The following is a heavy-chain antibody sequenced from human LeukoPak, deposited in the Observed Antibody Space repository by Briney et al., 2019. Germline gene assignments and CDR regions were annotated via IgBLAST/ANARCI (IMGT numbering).Heavy chain of an antibody. V-gene: IGHV3-7*01. CDR1: GFIFTNYW. Sequence: PGGALRLSCAASGFIFTNYWMSGVRPAPGGGRAWVANIKNDESEKYYVGSVKGRFTISRDNAKNLVYLQMNSLRGEDTAVYYCARFGFSGTMDVWGQGTAVTVSS. CDR3: ARFGFSGTMDV. D-gene: IGHD3-10*01. CDR2: IKNDESEK. J-gene: IGHJ6*02.